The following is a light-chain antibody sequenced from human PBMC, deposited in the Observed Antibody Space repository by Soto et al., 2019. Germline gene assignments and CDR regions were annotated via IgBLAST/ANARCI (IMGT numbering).Light chain of an antibody. V-gene: IGKV3-20*01. CDR3: QQYGSSQWT. Sequence: LTQSPATLSLPPGERATLSCRASQSVGSVYLAWYQQKPGQAPRLLIHGASSRATGIPDRFSGSGSGTDFALTICRLEPEDFAVYYCQQYGSSQWTFDQGTMVDVK. CDR1: QSVGSVY. J-gene: IGKJ1*01. CDR2: GAS.